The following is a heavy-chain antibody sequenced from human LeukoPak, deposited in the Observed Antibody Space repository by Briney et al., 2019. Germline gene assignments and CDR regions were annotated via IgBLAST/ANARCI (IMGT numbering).Heavy chain of an antibody. CDR3: AREGFGESSGYMDV. CDR1: GGTFSSYA. CDR2: IIPIFGTA. Sequence: GTSVKVSCKASGGTFSSYAISWVRQAPGQGLEWMGGIIPIFGTANYAQKFQGRVTITTDESTSTAYMELSSLRSEDTAVYYCAREGFGESSGYMDVWGKGTTVTVSS. V-gene: IGHV1-69*05. J-gene: IGHJ6*03. D-gene: IGHD3-10*01.